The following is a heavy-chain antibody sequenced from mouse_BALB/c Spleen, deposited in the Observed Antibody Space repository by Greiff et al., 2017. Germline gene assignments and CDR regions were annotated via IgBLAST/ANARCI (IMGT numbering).Heavy chain of an antibody. D-gene: IGHD2-4*01. J-gene: IGHJ2*01. CDR1: GFTFSSYT. V-gene: IGHV5-6-4*01. Sequence: EVHLVESGGGLVKPGGSLKLSCAASGFTFSSYTMSWVRQTPEKRLEWVATISSGGSYTYYPDSVKGRFTISRDNAKNTLYLQMSSLKSEDTAMYYCTRDPSYDYDYWGQGTTLTVSS. CDR3: TRDPSYDYDY. CDR2: ISSGGSYT.